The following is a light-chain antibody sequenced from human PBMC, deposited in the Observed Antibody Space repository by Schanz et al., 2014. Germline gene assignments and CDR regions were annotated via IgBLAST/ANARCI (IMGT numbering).Light chain of an antibody. CDR2: QAS. V-gene: IGKV1-5*03. J-gene: IGKJ1*01. Sequence: DIQMTQSPSTLSASVGDRVTLTCRASQSISAWLAWYQQKPGKAPNLLIYQASFLQSGVPSRFSGSGSGTDFTLTISSLQPEDFATYYCQQYRTYPRTFGQGTKVEIK. CDR3: QQYRTYPRT. CDR1: QSISAW.